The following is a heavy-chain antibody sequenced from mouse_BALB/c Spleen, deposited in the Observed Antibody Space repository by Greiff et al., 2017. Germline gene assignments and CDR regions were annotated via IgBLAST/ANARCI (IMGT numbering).Heavy chain of an antibody. CDR2: IWSGGST. D-gene: IGHD1-1*01. J-gene: IGHJ2*01. CDR3: AAHYYGSDYYFDY. CDR1: GFSLTSYG. Sequence: VQLVESGPGLVQPSQSLSITCTVSGFSLTSYGVHWVRQSPGKGLEWLGVIWSGGSTDYNAAFISRLSISKDNSKSQVFFKMNSLQANDTAIYYCAAHYYGSDYYFDYWGQGTTLTVSS. V-gene: IGHV2-2*02.